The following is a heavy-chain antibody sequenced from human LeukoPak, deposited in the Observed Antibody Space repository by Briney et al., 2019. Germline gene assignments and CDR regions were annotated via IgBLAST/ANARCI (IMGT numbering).Heavy chain of an antibody. J-gene: IGHJ4*02. V-gene: IGHV3-23*01. D-gene: IGHD3-22*01. CDR1: GITLSNYG. Sequence: PGGSLRLSCAVSGITLSNYGMSWVRQAPGKGLEWVAGMSGSGGRTNYADSVKGRFTISRDNPKSTLYLQMNSLRAEDTAVYFCAKRGVVIRVILVGFHKEAYYFDSWGQGALVTVSS. CDR2: MSGSGGRT. CDR3: AKRGVVIRVILVGFHKEAYYFDS.